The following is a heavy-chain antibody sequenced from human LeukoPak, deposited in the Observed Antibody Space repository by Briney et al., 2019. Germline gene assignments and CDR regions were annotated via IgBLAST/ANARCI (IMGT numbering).Heavy chain of an antibody. V-gene: IGHV1-46*01. CDR2: INPSGGST. CDR3: ARSNYDILTGLY. J-gene: IGHJ4*02. Sequence: ASVKVSCKASGYTFTSYYMHWVRQAPGQGVEWMGIINPSGGSTSYAQKFQGRVTMTRDTSTSTVYMELSSLRSEDTAVYYCARSNYDILTGLYWGQGTLVTVSS. CDR1: GYTFTSYY. D-gene: IGHD3-9*01.